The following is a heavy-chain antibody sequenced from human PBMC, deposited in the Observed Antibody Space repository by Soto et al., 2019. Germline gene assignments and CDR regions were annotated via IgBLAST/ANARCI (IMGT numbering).Heavy chain of an antibody. CDR1: GYTFSGSA. J-gene: IGHJ5*02. CDR2: IRGKANSYET. Sequence: GGSLRLSCVTSGYTFSGSAFHWVRQASGKGLEWVGRIRGKANSYETAYAESVKGRFTISRDDSKNTAFLQMNSLKTEDTAVYYCTSRYCSSASCHTWGQGTRVTVSS. D-gene: IGHD2-2*01. V-gene: IGHV3-73*01. CDR3: TSRYCSSASCHT.